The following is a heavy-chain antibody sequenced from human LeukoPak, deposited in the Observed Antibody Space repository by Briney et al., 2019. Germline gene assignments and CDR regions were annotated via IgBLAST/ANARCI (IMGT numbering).Heavy chain of an antibody. V-gene: IGHV1-18*01. CDR3: ARGSPDYGDFTNDLDY. CDR2: ISAYNGNT. D-gene: IGHD4-17*01. Sequence: ASVKVSCKASGYTFTSYGISWVRQAPGQGLEWMGWISAYNGNTNYAQKLQGRVTMTTDTSTSTAYMELRSLRSDDTAVYYCARGSPDYGDFTNDLDYWGQGTLVTVSS. CDR1: GYTFTSYG. J-gene: IGHJ4*02.